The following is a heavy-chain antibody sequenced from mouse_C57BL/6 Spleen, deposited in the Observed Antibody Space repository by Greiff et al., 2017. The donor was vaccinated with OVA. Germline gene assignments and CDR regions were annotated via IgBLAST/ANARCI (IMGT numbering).Heavy chain of an antibody. CDR2: IDPSDSYT. CDR3: ARNGTDY. V-gene: IGHV1-50*01. D-gene: IGHD4-1*01. Sequence: QVQLQQPGAELVKPGASVKLSCKASGYTFTSYWMQWVKQRPGQGLEWIGEIDPSDSYTNYNQKLKGKATLTVDTSSSTAYMQLSSLTSEDSAVYYGARNGTDYWGQGTTLTVSS. J-gene: IGHJ2*01. CDR1: GYTFTSYW.